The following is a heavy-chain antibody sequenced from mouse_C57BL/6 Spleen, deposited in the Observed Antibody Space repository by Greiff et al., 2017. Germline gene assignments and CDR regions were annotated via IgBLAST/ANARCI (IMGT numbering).Heavy chain of an antibody. CDR3: AREHYYGSSLRDAMDY. D-gene: IGHD1-1*01. Sequence: EVTVVESGGGLVKPGGSLKLSCAASGFTFRSYAMSWVRQTPEKRLEWVATISDGGSYTYYPDNVKGRFTISRDNAKNYLYLQMSHLKSEDTAMYYCAREHYYGSSLRDAMDYWGQGTSVTVSS. J-gene: IGHJ4*01. V-gene: IGHV5-4*01. CDR1: GFTFRSYA. CDR2: ISDGGSYT.